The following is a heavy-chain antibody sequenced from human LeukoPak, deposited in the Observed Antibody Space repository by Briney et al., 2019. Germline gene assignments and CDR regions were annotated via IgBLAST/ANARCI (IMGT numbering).Heavy chain of an antibody. CDR2: INNDGGDT. Sequence: GGSLRLSCAASGFTFTNHWMHWVRQAPGKGLVWISRINNDGGDTSYADSVKGRFTISRDNAKYTLYLHMNSLRAEDTAVYYCAKDTVVVSFDYWGQGTLVTVSS. J-gene: IGHJ4*02. CDR3: AKDTVVVSFDY. CDR1: GFTFTNHW. D-gene: IGHD3-22*01. V-gene: IGHV3-74*01.